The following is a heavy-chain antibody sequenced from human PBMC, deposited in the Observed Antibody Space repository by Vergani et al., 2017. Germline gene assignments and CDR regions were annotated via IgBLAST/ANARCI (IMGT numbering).Heavy chain of an antibody. CDR3: AREAQWLDRGDFDY. D-gene: IGHD6-19*01. V-gene: IGHV3-74*01. J-gene: IGHJ4*02. CDR1: GFTFSSYW. Sequence: EVQLVESGGGLVQPGGSLRLSCAASGFTFSSYWMHWVRQAPGKGLVWVSRINSDGSSTSYADSVKGRFTISRDNAKNSLYLQMNSLRAEDTAVYYCAREAQWLDRGDFDYWGQGTLVTVSS. CDR2: INSDGSST.